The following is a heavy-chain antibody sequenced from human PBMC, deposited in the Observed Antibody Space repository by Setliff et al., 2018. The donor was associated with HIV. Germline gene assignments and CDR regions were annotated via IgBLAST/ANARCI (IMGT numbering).Heavy chain of an antibody. CDR1: GYTFISYF. CDR2: INPNDGAT. CDR3: ARDYYGSGSYFILDY. Sequence: ASVKVSCKASGYTFISYFFHWVRQAPGQGLEWMGIINPNDGATTYAQKLQGRVTMTTDTSTSTAYMELRSLRSDDTAVYYCARDYYGSGSYFILDYWGPGTLVTVSS. J-gene: IGHJ4*02. V-gene: IGHV1-46*01. D-gene: IGHD3-10*01.